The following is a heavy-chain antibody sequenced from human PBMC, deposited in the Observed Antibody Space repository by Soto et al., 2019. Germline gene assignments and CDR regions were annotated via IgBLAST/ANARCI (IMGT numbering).Heavy chain of an antibody. CDR1: GGSISSYY. D-gene: IGHD6-25*01. J-gene: IGHJ4*02. CDR2: IYYSGST. V-gene: IGHV4-59*01. Sequence: PSETLSLTCTVSGGSISSYYWSWIRQPPGKGLEWIGYIYYSGSTNYNPSLKSRVTISVDTSKNQFSLKLSSVTAADTAVYYCARRKERSGPHYFDYWGQGSQVTVSS. CDR3: ARRKERSGPHYFDY.